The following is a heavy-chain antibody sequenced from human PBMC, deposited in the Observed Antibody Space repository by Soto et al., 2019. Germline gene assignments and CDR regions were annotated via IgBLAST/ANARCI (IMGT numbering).Heavy chain of an antibody. J-gene: IGHJ4*02. V-gene: IGHV3-33*01. CDR1: GFTFSSYG. CDR3: ARSQGAVVVVAATNYFDY. CDR2: IWYDGSNK. Sequence: QVQLVESGGGVVQPGRSLRLSCAASGFTFSSYGMHWVRQAPGKGLEWVAVIWYDGSNKYYADSVKGRFTISRDNFKNTLYLQMNSLRAEDTAVYYCARSQGAVVVVAATNYFDYWGQGTLVTVSS. D-gene: IGHD2-15*01.